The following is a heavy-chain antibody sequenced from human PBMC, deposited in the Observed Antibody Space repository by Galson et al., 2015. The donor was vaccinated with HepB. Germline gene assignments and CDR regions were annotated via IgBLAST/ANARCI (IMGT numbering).Heavy chain of an antibody. D-gene: IGHD1-26*01. CDR3: ARGRVTGSFLIDF. J-gene: IGHJ4*02. Sequence: SLRLSCAASGFIFSNYAMHWVRPAPGKGLEWVAVISHDGSWQFQADSVKGRITISRDNSKDTLYRQMNSLTTEDTAVFYCARGRVTGSFLIDFWGQGALVTVSS. CDR1: GFIFSNYA. CDR2: ISHDGSWQ. V-gene: IGHV3-30-3*01.